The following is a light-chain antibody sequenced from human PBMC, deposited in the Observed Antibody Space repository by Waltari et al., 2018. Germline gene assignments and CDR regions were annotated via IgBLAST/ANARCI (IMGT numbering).Light chain of an antibody. CDR1: RSDIGSYNV. J-gene: IGLJ3*02. V-gene: IGLV2-23*01. CDR3: SSYAGSVV. Sequence: QSALTQPPSVSGSRGQSIPIPCTASRSDIGSYNVVSWYQHHPGKAPKLLIQGPNNRPSGVSNRFSGSKSGNTASLTISGLQAEYEADYYCSSYAGSVVFGGGTKLTVL. CDR2: GPN.